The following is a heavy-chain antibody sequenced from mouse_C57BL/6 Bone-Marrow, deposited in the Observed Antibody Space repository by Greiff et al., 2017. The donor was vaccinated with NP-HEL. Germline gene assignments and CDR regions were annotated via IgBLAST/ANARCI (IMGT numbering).Heavy chain of an antibody. CDR3: ARYVTTVVASYWYFDV. CDR1: GYAFSSSW. CDR2: IYPGDGDT. J-gene: IGHJ1*03. V-gene: IGHV1-82*01. Sequence: QVQLKESGPELVKPGASVKISCKASGYAFSSSWMNWVKQRPGKGLEWIGRIYPGDGDTNYNGKFKGKATLTADKSSSTAYMQLSSLTSEDSAVYFCARYVTTVVASYWYFDVWGTGTTVTVSS. D-gene: IGHD1-1*01.